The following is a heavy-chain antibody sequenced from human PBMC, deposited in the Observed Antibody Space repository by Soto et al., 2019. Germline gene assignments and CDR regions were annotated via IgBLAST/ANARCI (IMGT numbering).Heavy chain of an antibody. CDR1: GGSISSSSYY. CDR2: IYYSGST. J-gene: IGHJ4*02. CDR3: TRRFEYCSGGSCYPTFDY. Sequence: SETLSLTCTVSGGSISSSSYYWGWIRQPPGKGLEWIGSIYYSGSTYYNPSLKSRVTISVDTSKNQFSLKLSSVTAADTAVYYCTRRFEYCSGGSCYPTFDYWGQGTLVTVSS. V-gene: IGHV4-39*01. D-gene: IGHD2-15*01.